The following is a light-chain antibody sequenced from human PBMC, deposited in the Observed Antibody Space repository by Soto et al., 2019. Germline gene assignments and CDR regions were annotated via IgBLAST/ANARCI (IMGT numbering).Light chain of an antibody. J-gene: IGKJ2*01. CDR2: SAS. CDR3: QQGHNWPLT. Sequence: EIVMTQSPATLSVSPGERATLSCRASQSISTALAWYQQKPGQPPRLLIYSASTRATGVPARFTGSGSGSDFTLTISGLQSKDFAVYYCQQGHNWPLTFGQGTRVEI. CDR1: QSISTA. V-gene: IGKV3-15*01.